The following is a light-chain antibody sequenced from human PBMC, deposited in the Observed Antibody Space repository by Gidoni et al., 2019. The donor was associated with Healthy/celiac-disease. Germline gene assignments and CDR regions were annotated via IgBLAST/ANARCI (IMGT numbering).Light chain of an antibody. CDR2: GAS. CDR1: QSVSSSY. V-gene: IGKV3-20*01. Sequence: EIVLTQSPATLSLSPGERATLSCRASQSVSSSYLAWYQQKPGQAPRLPIYGASSRATGIPDRFSGSGSGTDFTLTISRLDPEDFAVYYCQQYGSSHYTFGQGTKLEIK. J-gene: IGKJ2*01. CDR3: QQYGSSHYT.